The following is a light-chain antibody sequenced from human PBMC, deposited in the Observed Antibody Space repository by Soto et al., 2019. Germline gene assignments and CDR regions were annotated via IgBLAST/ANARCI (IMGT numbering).Light chain of an antibody. Sequence: GDRVTITCRASQSISSWLAWYQQKPGKAPKLLIYDASSLESGVPSRFSGSGSGTEFTLTISSLQPDDFATYYCQQYNSYWTFGQGTKWIS. V-gene: IGKV1-5*01. CDR3: QQYNSYWT. CDR2: DAS. CDR1: QSISSW. J-gene: IGKJ1*01.